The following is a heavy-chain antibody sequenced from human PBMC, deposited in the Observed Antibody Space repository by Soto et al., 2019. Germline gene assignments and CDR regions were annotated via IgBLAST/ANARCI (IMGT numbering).Heavy chain of an antibody. CDR2: IYYSGST. Sequence: WETLSLTCTVSGGSISSYYWSWIQQPPGKGLEWIGYIYYSGSTNYNPSLKSRVTISVDTSKNQFSLKLSSVTAADTAVYYCARGVRAEAIRCFDSLSDLYYFDYWGQGTLVTVSS. J-gene: IGHJ4*02. CDR1: GGSISSYY. CDR3: ARGVRAEAIRCFDSLSDLYYFDY. V-gene: IGHV4-59*01. D-gene: IGHD3-9*01.